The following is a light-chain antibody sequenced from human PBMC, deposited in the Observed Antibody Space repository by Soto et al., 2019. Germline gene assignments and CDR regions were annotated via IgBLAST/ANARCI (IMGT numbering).Light chain of an antibody. CDR2: DTS. J-gene: IGLJ3*02. CDR3: LLYYSGAWV. CDR1: TGAVTSGHY. V-gene: IGLV7-46*01. Sequence: QAVVTQEPSLTVSPGGTVTLTCGSSTGAVTSGHYPYWFQQKPGQAPRPLIYDTSNNHSWTPARSSGSLLGGKAALTLSGAQPEDEAEYYCLLYYSGAWVFGGGTKLTVL.